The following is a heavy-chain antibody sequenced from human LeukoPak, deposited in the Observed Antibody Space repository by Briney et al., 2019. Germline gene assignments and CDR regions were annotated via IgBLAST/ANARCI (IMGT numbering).Heavy chain of an antibody. D-gene: IGHD6-13*01. CDR1: GFTFSSYA. CDR3: AKDTYSSSWNYFDY. J-gene: IGHJ4*02. Sequence: GGSLRLSCAASGFTFSSYAMNWVRQAPGKGLEWVSGISWNSGSIGYGDSVKGRFTISRDNAKNSLYLQMNSLRAEDTALYYCAKDTYSSSWNYFDYWGQGTLVTVSS. CDR2: ISWNSGSI. V-gene: IGHV3-9*01.